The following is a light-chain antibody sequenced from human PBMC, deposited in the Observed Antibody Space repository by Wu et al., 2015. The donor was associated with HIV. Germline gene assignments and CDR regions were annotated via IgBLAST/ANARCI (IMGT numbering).Light chain of an antibody. Sequence: EIVLTQSPRTLSLSPGERATLSCRASQSVSSSYLAWYQQKPGQAPRLLIYGASTRATGIPARFSGSGSGTEFTLTISSLQSEDFAVYYCQQYNNWPPWTFGQGTKVEIK. CDR3: QQYNNWPPWT. CDR1: QSVSSSY. J-gene: IGKJ1*01. V-gene: IGKV3-15*01. CDR2: GAS.